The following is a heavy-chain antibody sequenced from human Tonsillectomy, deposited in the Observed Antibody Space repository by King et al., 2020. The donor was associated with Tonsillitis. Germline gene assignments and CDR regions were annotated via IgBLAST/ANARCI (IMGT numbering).Heavy chain of an antibody. CDR1: GFPFSSFG. CDR3: ANSRPGSIWYVVSQ. D-gene: IGHD6-13*01. Sequence: VQLVESGGGVVQPGRSLRLSCAASGFPFSSFGMHWVRQAPGKGLEWVAVISYEGDYKYYADSMKGRITISRDNSKNTLYLQMDSLRPEDTAVYYCANSRPGSIWYVVSQWGQGTLVTVSS. CDR2: ISYEGDYK. V-gene: IGHV3-30*18. J-gene: IGHJ4*02.